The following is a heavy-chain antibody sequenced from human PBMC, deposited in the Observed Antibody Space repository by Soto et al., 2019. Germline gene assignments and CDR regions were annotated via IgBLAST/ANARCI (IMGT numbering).Heavy chain of an antibody. Sequence: VGSLRLSCAASGFTFSSYGMHWVRQAPGKGLEWVAVISYDGSNKYYADSVKGRFTISRDNSKNTLYLQMNSLRAEDTAVYYCAKDQGLYCGDDCTTFDYWGQGTLVTVSS. CDR1: GFTFSSYG. CDR2: ISYDGSNK. CDR3: AKDQGLYCGDDCTTFDY. V-gene: IGHV3-30*18. D-gene: IGHD2-21*02. J-gene: IGHJ4*02.